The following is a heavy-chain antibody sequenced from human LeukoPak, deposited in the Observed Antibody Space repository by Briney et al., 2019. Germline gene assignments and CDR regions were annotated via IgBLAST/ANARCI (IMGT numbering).Heavy chain of an antibody. CDR2: ISYDGSNK. D-gene: IGHD5-18*01. J-gene: IGHJ6*03. Sequence: GGSLRLSCAASGFTFSDYYMSWIRQAPGKGLEWVAVISYDGSNKYYADSVKGRFTIFRDNSKNTLYLQMNSLRAEDTAVYYCARAERGYSYGYVSYYYMDVWGKGTTVTVSS. V-gene: IGHV3-30*03. CDR1: GFTFSDYY. CDR3: ARAERGYSYGYVSYYYMDV.